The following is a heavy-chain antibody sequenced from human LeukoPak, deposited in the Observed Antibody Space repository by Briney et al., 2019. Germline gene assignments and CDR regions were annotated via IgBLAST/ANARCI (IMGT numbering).Heavy chain of an antibody. J-gene: IGHJ4*02. V-gene: IGHV3-23*01. CDR2: ISGSCGST. Sequence: GGSLRLSCAASGFTFSSYAMSWVRQAPGKGLEWVSAISGSCGSTYYADSVKGRFTISRDNSKNTLYLQMNSLSAEDRAVLYCAHVTWVVAGTKRTFDYWGQGTLVTVSS. D-gene: IGHD2-15*01. CDR1: GFTFSSYA. CDR3: AHVTWVVAGTKRTFDY.